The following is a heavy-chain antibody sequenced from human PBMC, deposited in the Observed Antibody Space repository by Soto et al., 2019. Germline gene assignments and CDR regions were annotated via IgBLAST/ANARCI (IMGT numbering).Heavy chain of an antibody. CDR1: GFSLSTTEVG. J-gene: IGHJ4*02. CDR3: AHRGDSGAFDY. V-gene: IGHV2-5*02. CDR2: IYWDDDK. D-gene: IGHD4-17*01. Sequence: QITLKESGPPLVKPTQTLTLTCTFSGFSLSTTEVGVGWIRQPPGKALEWLALIYWDDDKRYSPSLKSRLTITKDTSKNQVVLTMTNMDPVDTAAYFCAHRGDSGAFDYWGQGTLVTVSS.